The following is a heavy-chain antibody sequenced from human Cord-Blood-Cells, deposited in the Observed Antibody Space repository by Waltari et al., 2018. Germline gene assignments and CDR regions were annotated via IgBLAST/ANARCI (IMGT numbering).Heavy chain of an antibody. Sequence: QVQLQQWGAGLLKPSETLSLTCAVYGGSFSGYYWSWIRQPPGKGLEWIGEINHSGSTNYNPSLKSRVTISVDTSKNQFSLKLSSVTAADTAVYYCARAPYDYVQSYYFDYWGQGTLVTVSS. CDR1: GGSFSGYY. V-gene: IGHV4-34*01. CDR3: ARAPYDYVQSYYFDY. D-gene: IGHD4-17*01. J-gene: IGHJ4*02. CDR2: INHSGST.